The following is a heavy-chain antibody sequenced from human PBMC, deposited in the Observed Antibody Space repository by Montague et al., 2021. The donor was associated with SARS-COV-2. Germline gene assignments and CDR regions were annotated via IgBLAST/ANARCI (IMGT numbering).Heavy chain of an antibody. CDR1: GFTLSSYS. CDR2: ISSSSSYI. Sequence: SLRLSCAASGFTLSSYSMNWVRQAPGKGLEWISSISSSSSYIYYADSVKGRFTISRDNSKNTLYLQMNSLRAEDTAVYYCARSLLWFGEPPGYWGQGTLVTVSS. CDR3: ARSLLWFGEPPGY. D-gene: IGHD3-10*01. J-gene: IGHJ4*02. V-gene: IGHV3-21*01.